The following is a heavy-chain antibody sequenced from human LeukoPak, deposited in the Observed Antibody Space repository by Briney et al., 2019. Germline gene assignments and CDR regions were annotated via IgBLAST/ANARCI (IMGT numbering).Heavy chain of an antibody. CDR3: ARGFLEWLLHDAFDI. D-gene: IGHD3-3*01. V-gene: IGHV3-7*01. J-gene: IGHJ3*02. Sequence: PGGSLRLSCAASGFTFSSYWMSWVRQAPGKGLEWVANIKQDGSEKYYVDSVKGRFTISRDNAKNSLYLQMNSLRAEDTAVYYCARGFLEWLLHDAFDIWGQGTMVTVSS. CDR1: GFTFSSYW. CDR2: IKQDGSEK.